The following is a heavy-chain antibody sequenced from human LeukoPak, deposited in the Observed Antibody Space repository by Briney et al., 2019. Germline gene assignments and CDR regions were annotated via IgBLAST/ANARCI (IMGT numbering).Heavy chain of an antibody. CDR2: MYNSGST. Sequence: PGGSPRLSCAASGFTFSSYSMNWVRQAPGKGLEWIGFMYNSGSTYYNPSLKSRLNISADTSENQFSLKLSSVTAADTAVYYCARGTYYYGSGSYYSGYYFDYWGQGTLVTVSS. CDR1: GFTFSSYS. CDR3: ARGTYYYGSGSYYSGYYFDY. J-gene: IGHJ4*02. D-gene: IGHD3-10*01. V-gene: IGHV4-59*06.